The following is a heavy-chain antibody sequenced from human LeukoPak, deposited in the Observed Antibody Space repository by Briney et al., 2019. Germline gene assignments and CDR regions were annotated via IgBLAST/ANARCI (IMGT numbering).Heavy chain of an antibody. Sequence: GGSLRLSCVASGFSFSTYSMNWVRQAPGKGLEWVSSVTGSETTKYYADSVKGRFVISRDNAKNSLYLQMNSLRAEDTAVYFCARERQLVTDYWGPGTLVTVSS. V-gene: IGHV3-21*06. CDR2: VTGSETTK. CDR1: GFSFSTYS. J-gene: IGHJ4*01. CDR3: ARERQLVTDY. D-gene: IGHD6-6*01.